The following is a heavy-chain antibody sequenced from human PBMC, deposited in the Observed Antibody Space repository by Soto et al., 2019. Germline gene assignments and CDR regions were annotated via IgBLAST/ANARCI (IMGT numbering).Heavy chain of an antibody. V-gene: IGHV4-31*03. CDR2: IYYSGST. D-gene: IGHD3-9*01. Sequence: SETLSITCTVSGGSISSGGYYWSWIRQHPGKGLEWIGYIYYSGSTYYSPSLKSRVTISVDTSKNQFSLKLSSVTAADTAVYYCARDGNGNILTGYSVRYYGMDVWGQGTTVTVSS. CDR3: ARDGNGNILTGYSVRYYGMDV. J-gene: IGHJ6*02. CDR1: GGSISSGGYY.